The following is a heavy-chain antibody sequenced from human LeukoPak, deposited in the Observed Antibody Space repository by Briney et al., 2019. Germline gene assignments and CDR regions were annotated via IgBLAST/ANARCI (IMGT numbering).Heavy chain of an antibody. CDR2: FDPEDGET. J-gene: IGHJ4*02. Sequence: ASVKVSCKVSGYTLTELSMHWVRQAPGKGLEWMGGFDPEDGETIYAQKFQGRVTMTEDTSTDTAYMELSSLRSEDTAVYYCARGGSSSGWSTHFDYWGQGTLVTVSS. D-gene: IGHD6-19*01. V-gene: IGHV1-24*01. CDR1: GYTLTELS. CDR3: ARGGSSSGWSTHFDY.